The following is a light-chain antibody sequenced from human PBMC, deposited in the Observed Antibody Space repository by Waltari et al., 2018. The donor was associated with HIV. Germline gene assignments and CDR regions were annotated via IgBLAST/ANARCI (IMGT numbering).Light chain of an antibody. CDR2: GNA. J-gene: IGLJ3*02. V-gene: IGLV1-40*01. CDR1: TSNIGAGYD. Sequence: QSVLTQPPSVSGAPGQRVSISCTGSTSNIGAGYDVQWYHQVPGTAPKLLIFGNANRPSGVPDRISGSKSGTSASLAISGLRAEDEAYYYCQSYDSSLSGSWVFGGGTKLTVL. CDR3: QSYDSSLSGSWV.